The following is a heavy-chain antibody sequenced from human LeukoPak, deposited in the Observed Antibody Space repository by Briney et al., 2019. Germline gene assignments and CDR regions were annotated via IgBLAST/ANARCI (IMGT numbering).Heavy chain of an antibody. CDR1: GGSISSSSYY. Sequence: SETLSLTCTVSGGSISSSSYYWGWIRQPPGKGLEWIGSIYYSGSIYYNPSLKSRVTISVDTSKNQFSLKLSSVTAADTAVYYCARERRDYYDSSGYCPFDYWGQGTLVTVSS. D-gene: IGHD3-22*01. J-gene: IGHJ4*02. CDR2: IYYSGSI. V-gene: IGHV4-39*07. CDR3: ARERRDYYDSSGYCPFDY.